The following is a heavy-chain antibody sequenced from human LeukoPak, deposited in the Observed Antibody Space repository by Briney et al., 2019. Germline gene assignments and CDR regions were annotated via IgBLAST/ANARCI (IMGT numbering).Heavy chain of an antibody. V-gene: IGHV1-69*13. CDR3: ARSGYCSGGGCRSAFDI. CDR1: GGTFSSYA. CDR2: IIPIFGTA. J-gene: IGHJ3*02. Sequence: ASVKVSCKASGGTFSSYAISWVRRAPGQGLEWMGGIIPIFGTANYAQKFQGRVTITADESTSTAYMELSSLRSEDTAVYYCARSGYCSGGGCRSAFDIWGQGTMVTVSS. D-gene: IGHD2-15*01.